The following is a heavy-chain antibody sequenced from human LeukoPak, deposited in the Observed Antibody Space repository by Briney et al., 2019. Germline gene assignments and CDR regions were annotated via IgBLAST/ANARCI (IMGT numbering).Heavy chain of an antibody. V-gene: IGHV4-39*07. CDR1: GGSISSSSYY. D-gene: IGHD2-8*01. Sequence: SETLSLTCTVSGGSISSSSYYWGWIRQPPGKGLEWIGEINHSGSTNYNPSLKSRVTISVDTSKNQFSLKLSSVTAADTAVYYCARLMDIVLMVYADYDAFDIWGQGTMVTVSS. CDR3: ARLMDIVLMVYADYDAFDI. J-gene: IGHJ3*02. CDR2: INHSGST.